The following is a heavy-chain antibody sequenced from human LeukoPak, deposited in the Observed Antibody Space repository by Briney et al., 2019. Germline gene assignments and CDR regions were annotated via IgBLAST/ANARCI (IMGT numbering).Heavy chain of an antibody. CDR3: ARSEYSSGWVLGEVDAFDI. J-gene: IGHJ3*02. CDR1: GGTLSGYA. D-gene: IGHD6-19*01. CDR2: IIPIFGTA. Sequence: SVKVSCKASGGTLSGYAISWVRQAPGQGLEWMGRIIPIFGTANYAQKFQGRVTITTDESTSTAYMELSSLRSEDTAVYYCARSEYSSGWVLGEVDAFDIWGQGTMVTVSS. V-gene: IGHV1-69*05.